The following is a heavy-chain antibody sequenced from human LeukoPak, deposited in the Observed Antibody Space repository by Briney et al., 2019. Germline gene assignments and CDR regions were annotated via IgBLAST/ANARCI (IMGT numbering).Heavy chain of an antibody. Sequence: ASVKVSCKVSGYTLTELSMHWVRQAPGEGLEWMGGFDPEDGETIYAQKFQGRVTMTEDTSTDTAYMELSSLRSEDTAVYYCATADGYGSGSYLFDYWGQGTLVTVSS. CDR3: ATADGYGSGSYLFDY. CDR2: FDPEDGET. V-gene: IGHV1-24*01. J-gene: IGHJ4*02. D-gene: IGHD3-10*01. CDR1: GYTLTELS.